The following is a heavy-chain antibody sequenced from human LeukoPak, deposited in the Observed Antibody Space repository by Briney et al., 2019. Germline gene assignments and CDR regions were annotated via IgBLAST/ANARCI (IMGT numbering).Heavy chain of an antibody. CDR3: ARTTEDCSSTSCYQYWFDP. D-gene: IGHD2-2*01. CDR1: GSYINNYY. CDR2: IYHTGST. Sequence: SETLSLTCSVSGSYINNYYWGWIRQSPGKGLEWIGYIYHTGSTSYSPSLKSRVTISADTSQNQFSLKLSSVTAADTAVYYCARTTEDCSSTSCYQYWFDPWGQGTLVTVSS. J-gene: IGHJ5*02. V-gene: IGHV4-59*01.